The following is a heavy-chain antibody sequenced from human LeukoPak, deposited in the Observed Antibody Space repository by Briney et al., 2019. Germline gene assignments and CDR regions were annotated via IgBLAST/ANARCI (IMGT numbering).Heavy chain of an antibody. D-gene: IGHD3-9*01. CDR3: ARLRYFDWFVDY. J-gene: IGHJ4*02. V-gene: IGHV4-39*07. CDR2: ISYSGST. Sequence: PSETLSLTCTVSGGSISSSSYYWGWIRQPPGKGLEWIGNISYSGSTYYNPSLKSRVTISVDTSKNQFSLKLSSVTAADTAVYYCARLRYFDWFVDYWGQGTLVTVSS. CDR1: GGSISSSSYY.